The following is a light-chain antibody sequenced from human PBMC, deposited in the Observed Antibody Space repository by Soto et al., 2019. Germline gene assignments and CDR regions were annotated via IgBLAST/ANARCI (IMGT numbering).Light chain of an antibody. Sequence: QSALTQPASVSGSPGQSITISCTGTSSDVGSYNLVSWYQQHPDKAPKLMIYEGSKRPSGVSNRFSGSKSGNTASLTISGLQAEDEADYYCCSYAGSSPGVFGGGTKLTVL. CDR3: CSYAGSSPGV. J-gene: IGLJ3*02. CDR2: EGS. CDR1: SSDVGSYNL. V-gene: IGLV2-23*01.